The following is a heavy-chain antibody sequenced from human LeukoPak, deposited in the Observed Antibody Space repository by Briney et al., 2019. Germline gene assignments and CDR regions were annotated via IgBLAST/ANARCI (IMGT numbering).Heavy chain of an antibody. CDR2: IYHSGST. Sequence: SQTLSLTCTVSGGSISSGGYYWSWIRQPPGKGLEWIGYIYHSGSTYYNPSLKSRVTISVDRSKNQFSLKLSSVTAADTAVYYCARGWGYCSSTSCPSSYMDVWGKGTTVTVSS. CDR3: ARGWGYCSSTSCPSSYMDV. D-gene: IGHD2-2*01. CDR1: GGSISSGGYY. J-gene: IGHJ6*03. V-gene: IGHV4-30-2*01.